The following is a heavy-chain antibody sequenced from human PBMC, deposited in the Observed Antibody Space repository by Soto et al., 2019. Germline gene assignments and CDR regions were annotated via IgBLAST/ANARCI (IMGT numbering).Heavy chain of an antibody. J-gene: IGHJ5*02. V-gene: IGHV4-39*01. CDR2: IYYSGST. Sequence: PSETLSLTCTVSGGSISSSSYYWGWIRQPPGKGLEWIGSIYYSGSTYYNPSLKSRVTISVDTSKNHFSLKLSSVTAADSALYYCARKGLWFGELFSWFDPWGQGTLVTVSS. CDR1: GGSISSSSYY. CDR3: ARKGLWFGELFSWFDP. D-gene: IGHD3-10*01.